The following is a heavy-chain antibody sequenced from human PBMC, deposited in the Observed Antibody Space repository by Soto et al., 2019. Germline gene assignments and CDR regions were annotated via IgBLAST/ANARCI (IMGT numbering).Heavy chain of an antibody. Sequence: GGSLRLSCAASGFTFSSYAMSWVRQAPGKGLEWVSAISGSGGSTYYADSVKGRFTISRDNSKNTLYLQMNSLRAEDTAVYYCAKGYYYDSSGYYPLFGYWGQGTLVTVSS. CDR2: ISGSGGST. D-gene: IGHD3-22*01. V-gene: IGHV3-23*01. CDR1: GFTFSSYA. J-gene: IGHJ4*02. CDR3: AKGYYYDSSGYYPLFGY.